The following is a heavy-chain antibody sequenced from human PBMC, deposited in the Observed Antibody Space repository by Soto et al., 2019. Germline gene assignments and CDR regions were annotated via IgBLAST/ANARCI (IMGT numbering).Heavy chain of an antibody. V-gene: IGHV1-3*01. CDR2: ITAGNGNT. CDR3: ARTAGPTPFDP. Sequence: GASVKVSCKASGYIFTSYTMHWVRQAPGQRLEWMGRITAGNGNTKYSQKFQGRFTITRDTSASTFYMELNNLSFEDTAVYYCARTAGPTPFDPWGKGTPVTVS. J-gene: IGHJ5*02. CDR1: GYIFTSYT. D-gene: IGHD6-19*01.